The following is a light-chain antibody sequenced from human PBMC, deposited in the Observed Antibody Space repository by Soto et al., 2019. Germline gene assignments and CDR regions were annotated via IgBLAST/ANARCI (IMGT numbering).Light chain of an antibody. Sequence: VLTQPASVSGSPGQSITISCTGTASDVGAYDYVSWYQQHPGTAPKLMIYEVTNRPSGVSDRFSGSKSGNTASLSISGLQADDEADYYCGSYSSDNTYVFGTGTKVTVL. CDR1: ASDVGAYDY. J-gene: IGLJ1*01. CDR3: GSYSSDNTYV. CDR2: EVT. V-gene: IGLV2-14*01.